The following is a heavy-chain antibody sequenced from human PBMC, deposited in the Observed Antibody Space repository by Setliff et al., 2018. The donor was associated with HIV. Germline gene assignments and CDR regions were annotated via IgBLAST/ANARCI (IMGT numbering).Heavy chain of an antibody. D-gene: IGHD3-3*01. CDR2: IYPGDSDT. V-gene: IGHV5-51*01. J-gene: IGHJ4*02. CDR1: GHSFTNHW. Sequence: GESLKISCKGSGHSFTNHWIGWVRQMPGKGLEWMGIIYPGDSDTRYSPSFQGQVTISADKSISTAYLQWSSLKAPDTAIYYCARLSKYFDFWTPGCWGQGTLVTVSS. CDR3: ARLSKYFDFWTPGC.